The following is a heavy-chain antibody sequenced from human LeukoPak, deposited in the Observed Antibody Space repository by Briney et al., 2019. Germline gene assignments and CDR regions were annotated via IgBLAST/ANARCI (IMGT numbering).Heavy chain of an antibody. J-gene: IGHJ4*02. CDR2: ISAYNGNT. Sequence: ASVKVSCKASGYTFTSYGISWVRQAPGRGLEWMGWISAYNGNTNYAQKLQGRVTMTTDTSTSTAYMELRSLRSDDTAVYYCAREVHYYGSGLLDYWGQGTLVTVSS. CDR1: GYTFTSYG. CDR3: AREVHYYGSGLLDY. V-gene: IGHV1-18*04. D-gene: IGHD3-10*01.